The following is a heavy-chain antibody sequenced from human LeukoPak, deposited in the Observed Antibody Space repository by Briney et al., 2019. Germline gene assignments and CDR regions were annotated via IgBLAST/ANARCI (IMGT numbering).Heavy chain of an antibody. CDR2: IYYSGST. CDR3: ARGVYDSSGYYSYYYYYMDV. V-gene: IGHV4-59*01. Sequence: PGGSLRLSCAASGFTFSSYEMNWVRQAPGKGLEWIGYIYYSGSTNYNPSLKSRVTISVDTSKNQFSLKLSSVTAADTAVYYCARGVYDSSGYYSYYYYYMDVWGKGTTVTISS. D-gene: IGHD3-22*01. CDR1: GFTFSSYE. J-gene: IGHJ6*03.